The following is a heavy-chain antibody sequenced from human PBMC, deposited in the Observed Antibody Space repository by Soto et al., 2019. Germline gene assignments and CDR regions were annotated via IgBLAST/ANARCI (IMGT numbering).Heavy chain of an antibody. CDR2: ISYDGSNK. J-gene: IGHJ4*02. Sequence: PGGSLRLSCAASGFTFSSYAMHWVRQAPGKGLEWAAVISYDGSNKYYADSVKGRFTISRDNSKNTLYLQMNSLRAEDTAVYYCAREKVAYSSSWYGPNYWGQGTLVTVSS. D-gene: IGHD6-13*01. CDR1: GFTFSSYA. V-gene: IGHV3-30-3*01. CDR3: AREKVAYSSSWYGPNY.